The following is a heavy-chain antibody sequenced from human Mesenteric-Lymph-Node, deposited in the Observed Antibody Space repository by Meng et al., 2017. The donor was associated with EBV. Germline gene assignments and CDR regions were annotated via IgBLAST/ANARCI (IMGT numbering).Heavy chain of an antibody. V-gene: IGHV3-11*01. CDR2: IGATGNAV. D-gene: IGHD3-22*01. J-gene: IGHJ4*02. CDR1: SFTFSDYY. CDR3: ARGAKPYSYDSSGYY. Sequence: QVQLVESGGGLVKPGGSLRLSCTGSSFTFSDYYMTWMRQAPGKGLECVSYIGATGNAVYYSDSVRGRFTISRDNGKNSLYLQMDNLRPEDTAVYYCARGAKPYSYDSSGYYWGQGTLVTVSS.